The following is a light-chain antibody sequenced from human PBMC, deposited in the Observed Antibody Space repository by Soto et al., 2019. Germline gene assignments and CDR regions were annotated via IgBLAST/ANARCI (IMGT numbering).Light chain of an antibody. J-gene: IGLJ2*01. CDR3: LLYYGGQLGV. CDR1: SGAVTSGNY. CDR2: STN. Sequence: QTVVTQEPSLTVSPGGTVTLTCATSSGAVTSGNYPNWFQQKPGQAPRALIYSTNHKYSWTPARSSGSLLGGKAALTLSGVQPEDEADYYCLLYYGGQLGVFGGGTKVTVL. V-gene: IGLV7-43*01.